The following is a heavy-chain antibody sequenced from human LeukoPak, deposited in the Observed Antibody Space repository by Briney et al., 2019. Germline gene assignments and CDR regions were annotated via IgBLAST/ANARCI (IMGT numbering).Heavy chain of an antibody. CDR2: ISASGDNT. Sequence: GGSLRLSCAASGFTFSSYVMSWVRQAPGKGLEWVSGISASGDNTYYADSVKGRFTISRDNAKNTLYLQMNSLRVEDTAVYYCVRDSPSGFFDLWGRGTLVTVSS. V-gene: IGHV3-23*01. CDR3: VRDSPSGFFDL. CDR1: GFTFSSYV. D-gene: IGHD6-19*01. J-gene: IGHJ2*01.